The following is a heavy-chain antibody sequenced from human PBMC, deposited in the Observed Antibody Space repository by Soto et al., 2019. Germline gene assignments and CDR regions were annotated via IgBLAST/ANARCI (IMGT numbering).Heavy chain of an antibody. CDR2: ISAYNGNT. CDR3: ASDGALGENYYYYGMDV. D-gene: IGHD3-16*01. CDR1: GYTFTSYG. V-gene: IGHV1-18*01. J-gene: IGHJ6*02. Sequence: QVQLVQSGAEVKKPGASVKVSCKASGYTFTSYGISWVRQAPGQGLEWMGWISAYNGNTNYAQKLQSRVTMTTDTSASTAYMELRSQGSDDTAVYYCASDGALGENYYYYGMDVWGQGTTVTDSS.